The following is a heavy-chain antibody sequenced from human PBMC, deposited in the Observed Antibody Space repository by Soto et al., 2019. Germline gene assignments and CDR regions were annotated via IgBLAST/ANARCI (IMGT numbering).Heavy chain of an antibody. D-gene: IGHD6-19*01. J-gene: IGHJ4*02. CDR2: ISAYNGNT. CDR3: ARDSSGWNYFDY. CDR1: GYTFNRYG. V-gene: IGHV1-18*01. Sequence: GASVKVSCKASGYTFNRYGITWVRQAPGQGLEWMGWISAYNGNTNYAQKLQGRVTMTTDTSTSTAYMELRSLRSDDTAVYYCARDSSGWNYFDYWGQGTLVTVSS.